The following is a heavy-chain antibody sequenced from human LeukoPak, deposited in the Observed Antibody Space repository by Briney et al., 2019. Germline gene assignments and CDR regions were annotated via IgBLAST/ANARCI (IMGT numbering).Heavy chain of an antibody. CDR3: ARGGTISPFAY. V-gene: IGHV4-59*01. J-gene: IGHJ4*02. CDR2: IYYSGST. D-gene: IGHD1-26*01. Sequence: PSETLSRTGTGSGGSISSYYWSWIRQPPGKGLEGRVYIYYSGSTNYNPSLKSRVTISVDTSKNQFSLKLSSVTAADTAVYYCARGGTISPFAYWGQGTLVTVSS. CDR1: GGSISSYY.